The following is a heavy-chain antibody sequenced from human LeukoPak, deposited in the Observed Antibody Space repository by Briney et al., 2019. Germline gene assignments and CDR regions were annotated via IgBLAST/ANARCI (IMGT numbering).Heavy chain of an antibody. J-gene: IGHJ4*02. Sequence: PGGSLRLSCAASGFTFSSYSMNWVRQAPGKGLEWVSSISSSSSYIYYADSVKGRFTISRDNAKNSLYLQMNSLRAEDTAVYYCARDHTRYGDPAFDYWGQGTLVTVSS. V-gene: IGHV3-21*01. CDR2: ISSSSSYI. D-gene: IGHD4-17*01. CDR1: GFTFSSYS. CDR3: ARDHTRYGDPAFDY.